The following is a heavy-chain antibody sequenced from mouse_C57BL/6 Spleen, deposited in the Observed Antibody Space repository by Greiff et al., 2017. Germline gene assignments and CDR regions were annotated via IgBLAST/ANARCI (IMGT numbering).Heavy chain of an antibody. V-gene: IGHV1-69*01. Sequence: VQLQQPGAELVMPGASVKLSCKASGYTFTSYWMHWVKPRPGPGLEWIVEIAPSDSYTNYNQKFKGKSTLTLDKSSSTAYMQLSSLTSEDSAVYDCARTSVVDTSAMDYWGQGTSGTGSS. CDR3: ARTSVVDTSAMDY. D-gene: IGHD6-1*01. J-gene: IGHJ4*01. CDR2: IAPSDSYT. CDR1: GYTFTSYW.